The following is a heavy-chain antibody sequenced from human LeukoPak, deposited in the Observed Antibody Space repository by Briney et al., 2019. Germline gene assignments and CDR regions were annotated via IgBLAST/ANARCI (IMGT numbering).Heavy chain of an antibody. CDR1: GYTFTAYY. CDR2: VNPNSGGT. Sequence: GASVKVSSTASGYTFTAYYMHWGRHAPGQGLEWMGWVNPNSGGTNYTQKFQGRVTITRDTSISTAYMELSRVTSDDTAVYYCARDLNTQYSSSPEYNYWGQGTLVTVSS. D-gene: IGHD6-6*01. CDR3: ARDLNTQYSSSPEYNY. V-gene: IGHV1-2*02. J-gene: IGHJ4*02.